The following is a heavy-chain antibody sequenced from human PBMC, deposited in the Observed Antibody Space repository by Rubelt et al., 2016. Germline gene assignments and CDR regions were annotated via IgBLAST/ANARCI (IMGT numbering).Heavy chain of an antibody. V-gene: IGHV1-3*01. J-gene: IGHJ4*02. CDR2: INAGNGNT. Sequence: QVQLVQSGAEVKKPGASVKVSCKASGYTFTSYAMHWVRQAPGQRLEWMGWINAGNGNTNDAQKPKGCVTMATDTTTGTAYMGLRSLRSDDTAVYYCAIPSSSWYGLDYWGQGTLVTVSS. CDR1: GYTFTSYA. D-gene: IGHD6-13*01. CDR3: AIPSSSWYGLDY.